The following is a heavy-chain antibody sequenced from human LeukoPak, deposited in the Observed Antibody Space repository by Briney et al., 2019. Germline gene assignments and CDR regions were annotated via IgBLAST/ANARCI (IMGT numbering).Heavy chain of an antibody. J-gene: IGHJ4*02. CDR2: ISGSGGST. CDR3: AKSQYYYDSSGYNEGAYYFDY. Sequence: GGSLRLSCAASGFTFRRYAMSWVRQAPGKGLEWVSAISGSGGSTYYADSVKGRFTISRDNSKNTLYLQMNSLRAEDTAVYYCAKSQYYYDSSGYNEGAYYFDYWGQGTLVTVSS. D-gene: IGHD3-22*01. V-gene: IGHV3-23*01. CDR1: GFTFRRYA.